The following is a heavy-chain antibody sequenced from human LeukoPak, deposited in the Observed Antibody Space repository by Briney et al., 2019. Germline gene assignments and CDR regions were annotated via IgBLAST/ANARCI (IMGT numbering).Heavy chain of an antibody. J-gene: IGHJ4*02. CDR3: ARRAGAYSHPYDY. V-gene: IGHV3-53*01. CDR2: IYSDNT. CDR1: GFTVSSNS. D-gene: IGHD4/OR15-4a*01. Sequence: GGSLRLSCTVSGFTVSSNSMSWVRQAPGKGLEWVSFIYSDNTHYSDSVKGRFTISRDNSKNTLYLQMNSLRAEDTAVYYCARRAGAYSHPYDYWCQGTLVTVSS.